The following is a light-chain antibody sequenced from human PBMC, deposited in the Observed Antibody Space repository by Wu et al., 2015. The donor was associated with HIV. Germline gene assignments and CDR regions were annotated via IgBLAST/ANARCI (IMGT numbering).Light chain of an antibody. V-gene: IGKV1-27*01. J-gene: IGKJ1*01. CDR1: QDISNH. CDR3: QKYNTAPWT. CDR2: AAS. Sequence: IQLTQSPSSLSASVGDRVTIACRASQDISNHLAWYQQKPGKPPKVLIYAASTLQSGVPSRFSGSGSGTDFTLTISSLQPEDVATXYCQKYNTAPWTFGQGPRSEMK.